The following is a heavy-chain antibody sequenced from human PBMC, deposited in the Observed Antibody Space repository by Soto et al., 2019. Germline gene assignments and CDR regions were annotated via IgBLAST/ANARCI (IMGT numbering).Heavy chain of an antibody. CDR2: INPKTGDT. CDR1: GYTFTDFY. V-gene: IGHV1-2*02. Sequence: QVQLVQSGTEVKKPGASVTVSCKSSGYTFTDFYLHWLRQAPGQGLEWVGWINPKTGDTKSSQKFQGRVTMSRDTSVSTAYIDLTSLTSDDTAMYYWATGTNGTTGWYHPWGQGTRVTVSS. D-gene: IGHD1-1*01. J-gene: IGHJ5*02. CDR3: ATGTNGTTGWYHP.